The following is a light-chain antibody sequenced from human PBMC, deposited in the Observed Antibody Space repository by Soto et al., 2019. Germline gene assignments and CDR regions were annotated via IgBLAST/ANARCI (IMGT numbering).Light chain of an antibody. V-gene: IGKV1-39*01. Sequence: QMTQSPSSLSASVGDRVTIACRASQTISYYVNWYQQKPGKAPMLLIYSASSLQSGVPSRFSGSGSGTDLTLTINSLQPEDFATYICQQTYRLPWTFGQGTKVDIK. CDR2: SAS. CDR1: QTISYY. J-gene: IGKJ1*01. CDR3: QQTYRLPWT.